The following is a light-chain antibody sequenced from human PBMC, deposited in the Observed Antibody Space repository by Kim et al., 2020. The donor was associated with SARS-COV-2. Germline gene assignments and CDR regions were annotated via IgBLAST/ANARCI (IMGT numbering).Light chain of an antibody. J-gene: IGLJ2*01. Sequence: QSVVTQAPSLTVSPGGTVTLTCGSTTGAVTSRHYPYWLQQKPGQAPRTLIYDISTRHSWTPARFSGSLLGGKAALTLSGALPEDEADYYCLLSHSDARHVEFGGGTQLTVL. CDR3: LLSHSDARHVE. CDR2: DIS. V-gene: IGLV7-46*01. CDR1: TGAVTSRHY.